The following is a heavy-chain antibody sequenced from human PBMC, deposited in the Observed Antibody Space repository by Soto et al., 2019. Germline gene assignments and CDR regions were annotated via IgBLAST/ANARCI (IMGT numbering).Heavy chain of an antibody. Sequence: PGGSLRLSCAASGFTFSSYAMSWVRQAPGKGLEWVSAISGSGGSTYYADSVKGRFTISRDNSKNTLYLQMNSLRAEDTAVYYCAKAPQDIAAAGTGHYYYGMDVWGQGTTVTVSS. CDR2: ISGSGGST. V-gene: IGHV3-23*01. CDR3: AKAPQDIAAAGTGHYYYGMDV. J-gene: IGHJ6*02. D-gene: IGHD6-13*01. CDR1: GFTFSSYA.